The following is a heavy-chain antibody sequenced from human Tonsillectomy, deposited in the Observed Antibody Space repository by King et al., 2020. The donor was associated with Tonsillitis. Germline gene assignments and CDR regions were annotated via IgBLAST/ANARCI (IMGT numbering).Heavy chain of an antibody. CDR3: TNRSRP. D-gene: IGHD2-2*01. Sequence: VQLVESGGGLVKPGGSLRLSCAVSGFTFSNAWMSWLRQAPGKGLEWVGRVHTKADGGNIDYAAPVKGRFTISRDDSESTLFLQMNSLKAEDTGMYYCTNRSRPGGQGTLVTVSS. J-gene: IGHJ4*02. CDR2: VHTKADGGNI. CDR1: GFTFSNAW. V-gene: IGHV3-15*01.